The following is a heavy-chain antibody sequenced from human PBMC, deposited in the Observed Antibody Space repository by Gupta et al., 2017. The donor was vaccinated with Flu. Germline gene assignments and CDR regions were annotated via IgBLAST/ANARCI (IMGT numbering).Heavy chain of an antibody. V-gene: IGHV3-48*03. Sequence: EVQLVESGGRVVQPGGSLRLSCELSGFTFSSYELNWVRLAPGKGLEGVTFSNSSGVTYYTDSVKDRFTISRDNAKNSVHLQMHSLGAEYTAFDYCARGHCDSWGQGTLVTVSS. J-gene: IGHJ5*01. CDR1: GFTFSSYE. CDR3: ARGHCDS. CDR2: SNSSGVT.